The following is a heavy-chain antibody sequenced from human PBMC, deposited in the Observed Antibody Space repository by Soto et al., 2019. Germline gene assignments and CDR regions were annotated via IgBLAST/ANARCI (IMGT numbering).Heavy chain of an antibody. CDR3: ARVPNSSIAAAGLYYFDY. V-gene: IGHV4-31*03. D-gene: IGHD6-13*01. CDR2: IYYSGST. CDR1: CGSISSGGYY. Sequence: TLSLTCTVSCGSISSGGYYCSWSRQHPGKGLEWIGYIYYSGSTYYNPSLKSRVTISVDTSKNQFSLKLSSVTAADTAVYYCARVPNSSIAAAGLYYFDYWGQGTLVTVSS. J-gene: IGHJ4*02.